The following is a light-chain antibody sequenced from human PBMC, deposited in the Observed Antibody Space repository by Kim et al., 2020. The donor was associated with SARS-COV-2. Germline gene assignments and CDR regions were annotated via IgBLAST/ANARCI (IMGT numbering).Light chain of an antibody. J-gene: IGLJ1*01. Sequence: QSITISCTGTSSDVGGYNYVSWYQQHPGKAPKLMIYDVSDRPSGVSNRFSGSKSGNTASLTISALQAEDEADYYCSSYTSSSTPYVFGTGTKVTVL. CDR2: DVS. CDR3: SSYTSSSTPYV. V-gene: IGLV2-14*03. CDR1: SSDVGGYNY.